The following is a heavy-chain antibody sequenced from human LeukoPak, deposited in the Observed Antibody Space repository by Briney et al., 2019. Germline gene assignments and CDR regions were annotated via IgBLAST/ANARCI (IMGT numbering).Heavy chain of an antibody. V-gene: IGHV3-7*01. CDR3: ARSIAARLGVSLDY. D-gene: IGHD6-6*01. CDR1: GFTFSSYW. J-gene: IGHJ4*02. Sequence: GGSLTLSCAASGFTFSSYWMSWVRQAPGKGLEWVANIKQDGSEKYYVDSVRGRFAISRDNAKNSLYLQMNSLRAEDTAVYYCARSIAARLGVSLDYWGQGTLVTVSS. CDR2: IKQDGSEK.